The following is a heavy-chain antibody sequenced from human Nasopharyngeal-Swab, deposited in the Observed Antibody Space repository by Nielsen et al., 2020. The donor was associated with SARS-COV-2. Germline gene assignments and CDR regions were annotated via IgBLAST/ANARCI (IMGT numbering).Heavy chain of an antibody. Sequence: GESLKISCAASGFSFSTYGMHWVRQAPGKGLEWVAVVWNDGSNVFYADSVKGRFTISRDNSKNTLYLQMNSLRAEDTAVYYCAKDKDDAFDIWGQGTMVTVSS. CDR3: AKDKDDAFDI. V-gene: IGHV3-33*06. CDR1: GFSFSTYG. CDR2: VWNDGSNV. J-gene: IGHJ3*02.